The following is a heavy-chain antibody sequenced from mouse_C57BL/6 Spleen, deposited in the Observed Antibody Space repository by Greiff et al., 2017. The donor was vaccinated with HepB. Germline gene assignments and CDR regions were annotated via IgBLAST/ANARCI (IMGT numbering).Heavy chain of an antibody. V-gene: IGHV1-55*01. Sequence: QVQLQQPGAELVKPGASVKMSCKASGYTFTSYWITWVKQRPGQGLEWIGDIYPGSGSTNYNEKFKSKATLTVDTSSSTAYMQLSSLTSEDSAVYDCARAPNYGSSPYYYAMDYWGQGTSVTVSS. CDR3: ARAPNYGSSPYYYAMDY. D-gene: IGHD1-1*01. CDR1: GYTFTSYW. J-gene: IGHJ4*01. CDR2: IYPGSGST.